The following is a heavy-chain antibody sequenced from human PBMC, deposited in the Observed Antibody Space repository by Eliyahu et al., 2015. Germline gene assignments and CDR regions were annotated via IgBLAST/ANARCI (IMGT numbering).Heavy chain of an antibody. Sequence: QVQLVESGGGVVQPGGSLRXSCAAXGFXFSSXGMPWVRQGPGKGLEWVAFIRYDGSNKYYADSVKGRFTISRDNSKNTLYLQMNSLRAEDTAVYYCAKGAPRERTFDYWGQGTLVTVSS. J-gene: IGHJ4*02. CDR3: AKGAPRERTFDY. CDR2: IRYDGSNK. D-gene: IGHD3/OR15-3a*01. V-gene: IGHV3-30*02. CDR1: GFXFSSXG.